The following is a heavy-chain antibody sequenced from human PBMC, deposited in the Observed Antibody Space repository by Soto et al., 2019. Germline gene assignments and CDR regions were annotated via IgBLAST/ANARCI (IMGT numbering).Heavy chain of an antibody. J-gene: IGHJ4*02. CDR3: AKVPGGSSSWYYFDY. Sequence: QVQLVESGGGVVQPGRSLRLSCAASGFTFSSYGMHWVRQAPGKGLEWVAVISYDGSNKYYADSVKGRFTISRDNSKNTLYLQMNSLRAEDTAVYYCAKVPGGSSSWYYFDYWGQGTLVTVSS. V-gene: IGHV3-30*18. CDR1: GFTFSSYG. CDR2: ISYDGSNK. D-gene: IGHD6-13*01.